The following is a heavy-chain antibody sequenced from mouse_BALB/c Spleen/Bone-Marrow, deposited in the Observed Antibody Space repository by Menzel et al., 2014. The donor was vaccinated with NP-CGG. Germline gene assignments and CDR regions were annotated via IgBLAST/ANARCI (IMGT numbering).Heavy chain of an antibody. J-gene: IGHJ4*01. Sequence: VQRVESGAELVRPGVSVKISCKGSGYTFTDYAMHWVKQSHAKSLEWIGVISTYYGDASYNQKFKGKATMTVDESSSTAYMELARLTSEDSAIYYCARRGGFYAMDYWGQGTSVTVSS. V-gene: IGHV1S137*01. CDR3: ARRGGFYAMDY. CDR1: GYTFTDYA. CDR2: ISTYYGDA.